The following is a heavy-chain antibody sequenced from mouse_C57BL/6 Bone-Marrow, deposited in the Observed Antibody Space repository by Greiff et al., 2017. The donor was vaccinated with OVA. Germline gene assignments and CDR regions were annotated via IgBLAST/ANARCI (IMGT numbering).Heavy chain of an antibody. CDR3: ARLGYDHDRLYFDY. V-gene: IGHV1-81*01. J-gene: IGHJ2*01. D-gene: IGHD2-4*01. CDR2: IYPRSGNT. CDR1: GYTFTSYG. Sequence: QVQLKESGAELARPGASVKLSCKASGYTFTSYGISWVKQRTGQGLEWIGEIYPRSGNTYYNEKFKGKATLTADKSSSTAYMELRSLTSEDSAVYFCARLGYDHDRLYFDYWGQGTTLTVSS.